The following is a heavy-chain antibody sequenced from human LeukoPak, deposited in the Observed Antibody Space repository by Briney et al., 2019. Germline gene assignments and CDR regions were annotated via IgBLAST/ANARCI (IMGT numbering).Heavy chain of an antibody. CDR3: ASNSRTYYYDSSDY. D-gene: IGHD3-22*01. CDR2: IYYSGST. J-gene: IGHJ4*02. Sequence: SETLSLTCTVSGGSISSYYWSWIRQPPGKGLEWIGYIYYSGSTNYNPSLKSRVTISVDTSKNQFSLKLSSVTAADTAVYYCASNSRTYYYDSSDYWGQGTLVTVSS. V-gene: IGHV4-59*01. CDR1: GGSISSYY.